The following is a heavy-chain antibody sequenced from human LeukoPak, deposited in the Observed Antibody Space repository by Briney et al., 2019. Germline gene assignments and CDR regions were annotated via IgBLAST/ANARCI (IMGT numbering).Heavy chain of an antibody. J-gene: IGHJ6*02. Sequence: SETLSLTCTVSGGSISSGGYYWNWLRQHPRKGLEWIGYIYYSGNTFYNPSLKSRVTISVDMSKNQFSLKLYSVTAADTAVYYCASFGATTTPPPYGMDVWGQGTTVTVSS. CDR3: ASFGATTTPPPYGMDV. CDR2: IYYSGNT. D-gene: IGHD5-12*01. V-gene: IGHV4-31*03. CDR1: GGSISSGGYY.